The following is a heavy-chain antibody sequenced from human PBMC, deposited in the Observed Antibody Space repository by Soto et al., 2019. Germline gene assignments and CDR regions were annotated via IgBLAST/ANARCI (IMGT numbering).Heavy chain of an antibody. V-gene: IGHV3-48*01. CDR2: ISDISSNI. J-gene: IGHJ4*02. CDR1: GFTFSSYS. CDR3: ARDKGSSSWHSFDY. D-gene: IGHD2-2*01. Sequence: EVQLVESGGGLVQTGGSLRLSCAASGFTFSSYSMDWVRQAPGKGLEWISYISDISSNIHYADSVKGRFTISRDNDKNSLYLHMNSLRAVDTAVYYCARDKGSSSWHSFDYWGQGILVTVSS.